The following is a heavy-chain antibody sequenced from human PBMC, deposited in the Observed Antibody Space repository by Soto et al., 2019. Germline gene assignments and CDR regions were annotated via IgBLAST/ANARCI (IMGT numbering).Heavy chain of an antibody. J-gene: IGHJ6*02. Sequence: PGGSLRLSCAASGFTFSSYAMHWVRQAPGKGLEWVAVISYDGSNKYYADSVKGRFTISRDNSKNTLYLQMNSLRAEDTAVYYCARGTGYSRYYYYYGMDVWGQGTTVTVSS. CDR2: ISYDGSNK. V-gene: IGHV3-30-3*01. CDR1: GFTFSSYA. D-gene: IGHD6-13*01. CDR3: ARGTGYSRYYYYYGMDV.